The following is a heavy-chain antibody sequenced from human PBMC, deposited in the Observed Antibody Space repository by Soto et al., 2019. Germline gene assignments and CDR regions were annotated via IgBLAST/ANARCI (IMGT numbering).Heavy chain of an antibody. CDR2: IVVGSGAT. CDR3: ASPPTRDAYTYFY. Sequence: SVKVSCKASGLPFSASAVQWVRQARGQRLEWIGWIVVGSGATKYAPKFQERVTITRDMSTSTAYMELSSFTSEDTAVYYSASPPTRDAYTYFYWG. V-gene: IGHV1-58*01. J-gene: IGHJ4*01. CDR1: GLPFSASA. D-gene: IGHD2-2*01.